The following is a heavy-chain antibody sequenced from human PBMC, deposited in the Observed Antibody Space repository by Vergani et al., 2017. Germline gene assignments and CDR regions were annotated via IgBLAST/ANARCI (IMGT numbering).Heavy chain of an antibody. D-gene: IGHD3-22*01. J-gene: IGHJ4*02. CDR2: IYSGGST. V-gene: IGHV3-66*01. CDR3: ARAYYDSSGYPIPYFDY. Sequence: EVQLVESGGGLVQPGGSLRLSCAASGFTVSSNYMSWVRQAPGKGLEWVSVIYSGGSTYYADSVKGRFPISRDNSKNTLYLQMNSLRAEYTAVYYCARAYYDSSGYPIPYFDYWGQGTLVTVSS. CDR1: GFTVSSNY.